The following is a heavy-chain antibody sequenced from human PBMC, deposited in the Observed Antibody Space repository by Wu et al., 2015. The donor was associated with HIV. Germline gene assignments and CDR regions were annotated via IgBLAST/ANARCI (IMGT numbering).Heavy chain of an antibody. J-gene: IGHJ4*02. CDR3: ARDPQEVSGWYTH. D-gene: IGHD6-19*01. CDR2: INPSSGDT. V-gene: IGHV1-2*02. CDR1: GYIFTGYF. Sequence: QVQLVQSGAEVKKPGASVRVSCKTSGYIFTGYFMHWVRQAPGQGLEWMGWINPSSGDTSYSQKLQSRVTMTRDTSISTVYTELSRLRFDDSAVYYCARDPQEVSGWYTHWGQGNAGHRRPQ.